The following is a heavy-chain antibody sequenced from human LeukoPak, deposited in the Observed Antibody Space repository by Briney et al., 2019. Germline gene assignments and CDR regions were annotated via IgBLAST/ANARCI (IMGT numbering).Heavy chain of an antibody. CDR1: GGSISSNNW. J-gene: IGHJ4*02. Sequence: PSETLSLTCAVSGGSISSNNWWSWVRQPPGKGLEWVGEISHSGSTNYNPSLKSRVTISVDKSKNRFSLKLTSVTAADTAVYYCAGYYNSGSPADYWGQGTLVTVSS. CDR2: ISHSGST. V-gene: IGHV4-4*02. CDR3: AGYYNSGSPADY. D-gene: IGHD6-25*01.